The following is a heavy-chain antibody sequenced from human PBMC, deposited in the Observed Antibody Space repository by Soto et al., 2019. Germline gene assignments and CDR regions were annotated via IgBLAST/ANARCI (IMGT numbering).Heavy chain of an antibody. V-gene: IGHV1-18*01. CDR1: GYIFTSYG. Sequence: ASVKVSCKASGYIFTSYGISWVRQAPGQGLEWMGWISAYNGNTNYAQKLQGRVTMTTDTSTSTAYMELRSLRSDDTAVYYCARDQADSDILTGYKDYYYNYYMDVWGKGTTVTVSS. CDR2: ISAYNGNT. CDR3: ARDQADSDILTGYKDYYYNYYMDV. D-gene: IGHD3-9*01. J-gene: IGHJ6*03.